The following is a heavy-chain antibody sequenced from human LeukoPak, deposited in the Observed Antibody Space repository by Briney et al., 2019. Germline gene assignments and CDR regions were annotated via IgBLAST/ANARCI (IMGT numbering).Heavy chain of an antibody. Sequence: ASVKVSCKVSVYTLTELSMHWVRQARGKGVEWMGGFDPEDGETIYAQKFQGRVTMTEDTSTDTAYMGLSSLRSEDTAVYYCATVGYGSGSYRPNDAFDIWGQGTMVTVSS. CDR3: ATVGYGSGSYRPNDAFDI. D-gene: IGHD3-10*01. CDR1: VYTLTELS. CDR2: FDPEDGET. V-gene: IGHV1-24*01. J-gene: IGHJ3*02.